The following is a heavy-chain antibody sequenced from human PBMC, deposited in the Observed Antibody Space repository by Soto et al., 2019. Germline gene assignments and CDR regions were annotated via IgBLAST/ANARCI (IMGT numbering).Heavy chain of an antibody. Sequence: GGSLRLSCAASGFTFTTYAMSWVRQAPGKGLEWVSGMSGSGGSTYYADSVKGRFTISRDNSKNTLYLQMNSLRAEDTAVYYCAKDPNIWYFDLWGRGTLVTVSS. J-gene: IGHJ2*01. CDR1: GFTFTTYA. CDR3: AKDPNIWYFDL. CDR2: MSGSGGST. V-gene: IGHV3-23*01.